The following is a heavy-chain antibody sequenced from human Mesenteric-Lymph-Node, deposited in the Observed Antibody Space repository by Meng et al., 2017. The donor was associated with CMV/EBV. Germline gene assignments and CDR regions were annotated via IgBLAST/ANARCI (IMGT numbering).Heavy chain of an antibody. V-gene: IGHV6-1*01. J-gene: IGHJ3*01. CDR2: TYYRSQAYN. D-gene: IGHD2-2*01. CDR1: GDRVSSNSAT. CDR3: TRGQLIIDDGLDV. Sequence: SQTLSLTCAISGDRVSSNSATWNWIRQSPSSGLEWLGRTYYRSQAYNDYAVSVKSRITFNPDTSKNHFSLLLNSVTPEDTAVYYCTRGQLIIDDGLDVWGQGTMVTVSS.